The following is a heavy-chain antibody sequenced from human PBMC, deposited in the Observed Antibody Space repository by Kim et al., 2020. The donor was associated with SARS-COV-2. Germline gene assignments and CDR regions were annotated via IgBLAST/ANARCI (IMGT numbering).Heavy chain of an antibody. Sequence: SETLSLTCAVYGGSFSGYYWSWIRQPPGKGLEWIGEINHSGSTNYNPSLKSRVTISVDTSKNQFSLKLSSVTAADKAVYYCSRVREIVVLPAAIGYWGQG. J-gene: IGHJ4*02. V-gene: IGHV4-34*01. CDR3: SRVREIVVLPAAIGY. D-gene: IGHD2-2*01. CDR1: GGSFSGYY. CDR2: INHSGST.